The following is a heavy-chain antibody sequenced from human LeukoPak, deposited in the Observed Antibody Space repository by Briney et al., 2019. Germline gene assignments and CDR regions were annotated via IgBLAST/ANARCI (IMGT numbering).Heavy chain of an antibody. D-gene: IGHD6-13*01. J-gene: IGHJ6*03. V-gene: IGHV1-46*01. Sequence: ASVKVSCKASGYTFTSYYMHWVRQAPGQGLEWMGIINPSGGSTSYAQKFQGRVTMTRDTSTSTVYMELSSLRSEDTAVYYCARVYEIAAAGTGYYYYYYMDVWGKGTTVTVSS. CDR1: GYTFTSYY. CDR2: INPSGGST. CDR3: ARVYEIAAAGTGYYYYYYMDV.